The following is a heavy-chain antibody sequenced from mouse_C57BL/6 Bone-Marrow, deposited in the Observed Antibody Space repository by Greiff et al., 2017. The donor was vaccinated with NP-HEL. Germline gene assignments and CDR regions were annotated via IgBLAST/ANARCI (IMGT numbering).Heavy chain of an antibody. V-gene: IGHV5-6*01. D-gene: IGHD5-1*01. CDR2: ISSGGSYT. CDR1: GFTFSSYG. Sequence: QGVESGGDLVKPGGSLKLSCAASGFTFSSYGMSWVRQTPDKRLEWVATISSGGSYTYYPDSVKGRFTISRDNAKNTLYLQMSSLKSEDTAMYYCARTYVQAWFAYWGQGTLVTVSA. J-gene: IGHJ3*01. CDR3: ARTYVQAWFAY.